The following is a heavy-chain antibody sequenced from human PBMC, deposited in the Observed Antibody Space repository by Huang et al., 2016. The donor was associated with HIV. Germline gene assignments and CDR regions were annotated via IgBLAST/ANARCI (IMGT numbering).Heavy chain of an antibody. D-gene: IGHD3-22*01. V-gene: IGHV3-74*01. CDR3: ARDPRIQSWLNFFDY. CDR1: GFSISSYW. CDR2: INSDGSST. J-gene: IGHJ4*02. Sequence: EVQLVESGGGLVQPGGSLRLSCAAAGFSISSYWMHWVRQAPGEGLVWVSRINSDGSSTSYADSMKGRFTISRDNAKNTLYLQMNSLRAEDTAVYYCARDPRIQSWLNFFDYWGQGTLVSVSS.